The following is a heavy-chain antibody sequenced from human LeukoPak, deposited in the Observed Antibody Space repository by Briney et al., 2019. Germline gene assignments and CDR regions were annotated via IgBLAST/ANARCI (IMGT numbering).Heavy chain of an antibody. D-gene: IGHD1-26*01. J-gene: IGHJ3*02. Sequence: ASVNVSCKVSGYTFTTYGISWVPQAPGHGREWMGWISAYNGNTKYTQNLQGRVTMTTDTSTSTAYMELRSLRSDDAAVYYCARVGGKDAFDIWGQGTMVTVSS. CDR1: GYTFTTYG. CDR2: ISAYNGNT. CDR3: ARVGGKDAFDI. V-gene: IGHV1-18*01.